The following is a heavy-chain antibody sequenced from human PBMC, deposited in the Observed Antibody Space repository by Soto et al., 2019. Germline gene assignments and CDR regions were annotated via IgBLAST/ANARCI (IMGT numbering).Heavy chain of an antibody. Sequence: EVQLVESGGGLVQPGGSLRLSCAASGFTFSNYWMHWVRQGPGKGLTWVSRINGDGTYTSSADSVKVRFTISRDNAKNTLYLQMSSLRPADTAVYFFSRALDAIVATVYWGQGTLVTVSS. J-gene: IGHJ4*02. CDR3: SRALDAIVATVY. CDR1: GFTFSNYW. CDR2: INGDGTYT. V-gene: IGHV3-74*01. D-gene: IGHD2-8*01.